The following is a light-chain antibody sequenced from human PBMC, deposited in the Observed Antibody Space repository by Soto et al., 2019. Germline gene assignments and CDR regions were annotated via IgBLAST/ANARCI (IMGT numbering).Light chain of an antibody. CDR2: GTS. CDR3: QQYNNWPPWT. CDR1: RNINGNY. J-gene: IGKJ1*01. Sequence: EIVLTQSPGTLSLSPVERATLSCRASRNINGNYLGWYQLKRGQAPRLLIYGTSTRATGIPDRFSGSGSGTEFTLTISSLQSEDFAVYYCQQYNNWPPWTFGQGTKVDI. V-gene: IGKV3D-15*01.